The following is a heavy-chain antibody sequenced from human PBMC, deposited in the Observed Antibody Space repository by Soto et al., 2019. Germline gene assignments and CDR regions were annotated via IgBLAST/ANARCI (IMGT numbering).Heavy chain of an antibody. J-gene: IGHJ6*02. CDR2: IYSGGST. Sequence: GGSLRLSCAASGFTVSSNYMSWVRQAPGKGLEWVSVIYSGGSTYYADSVKGRFTISRDNSKNTLYLQMNSLRAEDTAVYYCARNPTMAQSGYYYGMNVWGQGTTVTVSS. D-gene: IGHD3-10*01. CDR3: ARNPTMAQSGYYYGMNV. V-gene: IGHV3-53*01. CDR1: GFTVSSNY.